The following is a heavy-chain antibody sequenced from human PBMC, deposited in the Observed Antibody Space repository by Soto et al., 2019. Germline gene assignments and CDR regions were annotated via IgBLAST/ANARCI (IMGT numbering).Heavy chain of an antibody. CDR3: AKGDSSGSVEPSRGYSTPDH. CDR2: ITSSDDIT. Sequence: EAQLFESGGGLVESGGSLTLSCAASGFIFQDYAMSWVRQAPGKGLEWVSTITSSDDITYSADSVRGRVTISRDNSANSLFLLLPNPSVDTTATYYCAKGDSSGSVEPSRGYSTPDHGGLGTLVTVSS. D-gene: IGHD2-21*01. CDR1: GFIFQDYA. V-gene: IGHV3-23*01. J-gene: IGHJ5*02.